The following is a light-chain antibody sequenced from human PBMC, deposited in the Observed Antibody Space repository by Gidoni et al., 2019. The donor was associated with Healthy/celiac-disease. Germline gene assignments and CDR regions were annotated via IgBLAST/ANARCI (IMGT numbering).Light chain of an antibody. CDR2: DSS. Sequence: DIQMTQSPSSLSASVGDRVTINCQASDDIAKYLNWYQPKPGKAPNLLIYDSSMFETGVPSRFSGSGSGTDFTFTISSLQPEDFATYYCQQYDNLPITFGQGTRLDMK. CDR1: DDIAKY. J-gene: IGKJ5*01. CDR3: QQYDNLPIT. V-gene: IGKV1-33*01.